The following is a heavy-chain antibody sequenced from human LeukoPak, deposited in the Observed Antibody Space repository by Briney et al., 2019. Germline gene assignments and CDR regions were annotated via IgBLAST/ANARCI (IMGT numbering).Heavy chain of an antibody. D-gene: IGHD3-22*01. Sequence: PGGSLRLSCAASGFTFSGSAMHWVRQASGKGLELVGRIRSKANSYATAYAASVKGRFTISRDDSKNTAYLQMNSLKTEDTAVYYCTRHAYYDSSGYYQSDYWGQGTLVTVSS. J-gene: IGHJ4*02. CDR2: IRSKANSYAT. V-gene: IGHV3-73*01. CDR1: GFTFSGSA. CDR3: TRHAYYDSSGYYQSDY.